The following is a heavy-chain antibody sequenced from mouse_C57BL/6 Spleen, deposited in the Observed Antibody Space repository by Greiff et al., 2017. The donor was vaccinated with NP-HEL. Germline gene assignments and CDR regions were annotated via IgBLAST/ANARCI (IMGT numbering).Heavy chain of an antibody. J-gene: IGHJ2*01. Sequence: VQLQQSGAELVRPGSSVKLSCKASGYTFTSYWMHWVKQRPIQGLEWIGNIDPSDSETHYNQKFKDKATLTVDKSSSTAYMQLSSLTSEDSAVYYCARRDSSGYGLDYWGQGTTLTVAS. CDR2: IDPSDSET. D-gene: IGHD3-2*02. CDR3: ARRDSSGYGLDY. V-gene: IGHV1-52*01. CDR1: GYTFTSYW.